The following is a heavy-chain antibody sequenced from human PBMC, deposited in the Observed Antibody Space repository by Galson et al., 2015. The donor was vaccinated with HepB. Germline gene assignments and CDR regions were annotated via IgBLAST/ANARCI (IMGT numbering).Heavy chain of an antibody. J-gene: IGHJ6*02. CDR1: GFSLSNARMG. D-gene: IGHD1-26*01. Sequence: PALVKPTQTLTLTCTVSGFSLSNARMGVSWIRQPPGKALEWLAHTFSNDEKSYRTSLKSRLTISKDTSKSQVVITMTNMDPVDTATYYCARIPSALSGGSYYHYYGMDVWGQGTTVTVSS. V-gene: IGHV2-26*01. CDR3: ARIPSALSGGSYYHYYGMDV. CDR2: TFSNDEK.